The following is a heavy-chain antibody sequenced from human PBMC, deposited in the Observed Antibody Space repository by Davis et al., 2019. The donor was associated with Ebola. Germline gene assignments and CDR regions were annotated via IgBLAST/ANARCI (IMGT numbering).Heavy chain of an antibody. D-gene: IGHD6-19*01. V-gene: IGHV1-46*01. Sequence: ASVKVSCKACGYTFTSYDMHWVRKATRQGLEWMGIINPSGGSTSYAQKFKGRVTITRNTSISTAYMELSSLRSEDTAVYCCARGYSSGWYYYYYYYMDFWGKGTTVTVSS. CDR2: INPSGGST. CDR1: GYTFTSYD. J-gene: IGHJ6*03. CDR3: ARGYSSGWYYYYYYYMDF.